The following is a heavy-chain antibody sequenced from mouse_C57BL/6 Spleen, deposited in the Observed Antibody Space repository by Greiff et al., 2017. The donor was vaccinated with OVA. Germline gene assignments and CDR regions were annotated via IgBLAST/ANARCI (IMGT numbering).Heavy chain of an antibody. CDR3: ARGAAQATSLYAMDY. Sequence: QVQLQQSGAELVKPGASVKLSCKASGYTFTSYWMQWVKQRPGQGLEWIGEIDPSDSYTNYNQKFKGKATLTVDTSSSTAYMQLSSLTSEDSAVYYCARGAAQATSLYAMDYWGQGTSVTGSS. V-gene: IGHV1-50*01. CDR1: GYTFTSYW. J-gene: IGHJ4*01. D-gene: IGHD3-2*02. CDR2: IDPSDSYT.